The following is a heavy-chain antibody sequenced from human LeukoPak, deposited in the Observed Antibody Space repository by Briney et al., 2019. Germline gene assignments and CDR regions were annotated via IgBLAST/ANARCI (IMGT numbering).Heavy chain of an antibody. CDR3: ARDRRWVTAIIRDAFDI. D-gene: IGHD2-21*02. J-gene: IGHJ3*02. CDR2: INPNSGGT. V-gene: IGHV1-2*02. CDR1: GYTFTGYY. Sequence: GASVKVSCKASGYTFTGYYMHWVRQAPGQGREWMGWINPNSGGTNYAQKFQGMVTMPRDTSISTAYMELSRLRSDDTAVYYRARDRRWVTAIIRDAFDIWGQGTMVTVSS.